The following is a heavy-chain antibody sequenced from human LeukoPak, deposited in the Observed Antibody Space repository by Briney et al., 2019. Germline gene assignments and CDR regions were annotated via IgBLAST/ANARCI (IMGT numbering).Heavy chain of an antibody. CDR3: ARPPSYYDFWSGYDAFDI. CDR2: INTDGSST. CDR1: GFTFSSYW. V-gene: IGHV3-74*01. J-gene: IGHJ3*02. D-gene: IGHD3-3*01. Sequence: QSGGSLRLSCAASGFTFSSYWMHWVRQAPGKGLVWVSRINTDGSSTSYADSVKGRFTISRDNAKNTLYLQMNSLRAEDTAVYYCARPPSYYDFWSGYDAFDIWGQGTMVTVSS.